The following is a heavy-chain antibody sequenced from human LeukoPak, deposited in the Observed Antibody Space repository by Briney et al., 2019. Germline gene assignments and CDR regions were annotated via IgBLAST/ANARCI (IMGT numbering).Heavy chain of an antibody. V-gene: IGHV1-18*01. Sequence: ASVKVSCKASGYTFTSYGISWVRQAPGQGLEWMGWISAYNGNTNYAQKLQGRVTMTTDTSTSTAYMELRSLRSDDTAVYYCARESSQHYYDSSGYDYWGQGTLVTVSS. CDR1: GYTFTSYG. CDR3: ARESSQHYYDSSGYDY. D-gene: IGHD3-22*01. J-gene: IGHJ4*02. CDR2: ISAYNGNT.